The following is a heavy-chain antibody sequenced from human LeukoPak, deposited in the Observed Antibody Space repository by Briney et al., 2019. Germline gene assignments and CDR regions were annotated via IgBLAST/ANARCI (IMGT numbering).Heavy chain of an antibody. J-gene: IGHJ6*03. Sequence: SVKVSCKASGGTFSSYAISWVRQAPGQGLEWMGGIIPIFGTANYAQKFQGRVTITTDESTSTAYMELSSLRSEDTAVYYCARGNLSYSNPTNYYYMDVWGKGTTVTVSS. D-gene: IGHD4-11*01. CDR3: ARGNLSYSNPTNYYYMDV. CDR1: GGTFSSYA. CDR2: IIPIFGTA. V-gene: IGHV1-69*05.